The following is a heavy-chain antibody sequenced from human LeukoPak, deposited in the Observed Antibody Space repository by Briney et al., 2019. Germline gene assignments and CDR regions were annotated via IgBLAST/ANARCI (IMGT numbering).Heavy chain of an antibody. Sequence: SGPTLVKPTQTLTLTCTFSGFSLSTSGVGVGWIRQPPGKALEWLALIYWNDDKRYSPSLKSRLTITKDTSKNQVVLTMTNMDPVDTATYYCAHSITIFGVVIMGDWFDPWGQGTLATVSS. D-gene: IGHD3-3*01. CDR1: GFSLSTSGVG. J-gene: IGHJ5*02. V-gene: IGHV2-5*01. CDR2: IYWNDDK. CDR3: AHSITIFGVVIMGDWFDP.